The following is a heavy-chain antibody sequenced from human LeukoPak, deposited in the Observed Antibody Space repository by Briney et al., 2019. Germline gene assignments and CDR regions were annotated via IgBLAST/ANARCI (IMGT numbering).Heavy chain of an antibody. CDR3: ARETYYDSSGYMVY. Sequence: GSSVKVSCKASGGTFISYAISWVRQAPGQGLEWMGGIIPIFGTANYAQKFQGRVTITADESTSTAYMELSSLRSEDTAVYYCARETYYDSSGYMVYWGQGTLVTVSS. J-gene: IGHJ4*02. CDR1: GGTFISYA. D-gene: IGHD3-22*01. V-gene: IGHV1-69*01. CDR2: IIPIFGTA.